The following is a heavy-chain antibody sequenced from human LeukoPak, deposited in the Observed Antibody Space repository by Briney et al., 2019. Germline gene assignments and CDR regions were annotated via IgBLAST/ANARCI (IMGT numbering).Heavy chain of an antibody. CDR3: ASLRVWGRTVAGTGYY. CDR1: GGSISSSNW. J-gene: IGHJ4*02. D-gene: IGHD6-19*01. CDR2: IYHSGST. V-gene: IGHV4-4*02. Sequence: PSGTLSLTCAVSGGSISSSNWWSWVRQPPGKGLEWIGEIYHSGSTNYNPSLKSRVTISVDKSKNQFSLKLSSVTAADTAVYYCASLRVWGRTVAGTGYYWGQGTLVTVSS.